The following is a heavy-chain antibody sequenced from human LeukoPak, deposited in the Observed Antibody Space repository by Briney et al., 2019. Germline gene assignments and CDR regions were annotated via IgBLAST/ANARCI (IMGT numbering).Heavy chain of an antibody. CDR1: GFTFSDYY. J-gene: IGHJ3*02. D-gene: IGHD2-21*01. V-gene: IGHV3-11*05. CDR2: ISSSSSYT. Sequence: KPGGSLRLSCAASGFTFSDYYMSWIRQAPGKGLEWVSYISSSSSYTNYADSVKGRFTISRDNAKNSLYLQMNSLRAEDTAVYYCAKDDEAIDVLRGFFDTWGQGTMVTVSS. CDR3: AKDDEAIDVLRGFFDT.